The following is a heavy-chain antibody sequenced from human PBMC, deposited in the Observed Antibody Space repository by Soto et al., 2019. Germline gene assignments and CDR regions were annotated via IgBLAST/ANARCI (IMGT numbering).Heavy chain of an antibody. J-gene: IGHJ6*03. Sequence: GGSLRLSCAASGFTFSSYSMNWVRQAPGKGLEWVSYISSSSSTIYYADSVKGRFTISRDNAKNSLYLQMNSLRAEDTAVYYCARVGNVVDPSNYYYMDVWGKGTMVTVSS. CDR3: ARVGNVVDPSNYYYMDV. D-gene: IGHD2-15*01. CDR1: GFTFSSYS. V-gene: IGHV3-48*01. CDR2: ISSSSSTI.